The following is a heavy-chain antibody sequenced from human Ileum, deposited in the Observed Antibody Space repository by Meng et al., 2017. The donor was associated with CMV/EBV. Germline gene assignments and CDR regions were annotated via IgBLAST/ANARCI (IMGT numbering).Heavy chain of an antibody. CDR2: INPNSGDT. CDR3: AKDRRYSGSYYPDY. J-gene: IGHJ4*02. D-gene: IGHD1-26*01. V-gene: IGHV1-2*02. Sequence: QVQLVRSGAEVKKPGASVKVSCKVSGYTFTGYYIHWVRQAPGQGLEWMGWINPNSGDTNYAQKFQGRVTMTRDTSISTAYLEVVKMRSDDTAVYFCAKDRRYSGSYYPDYWGQGTLVTVSS. CDR1: GYTFTGYY.